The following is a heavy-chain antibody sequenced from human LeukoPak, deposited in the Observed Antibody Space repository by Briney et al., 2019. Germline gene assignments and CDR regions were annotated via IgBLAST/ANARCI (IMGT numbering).Heavy chain of an antibody. Sequence: ASVNVSCTASGYTFTSYAMNWVRQAPGQGLEWMGWINTNTGNPTYAQGFTGRFVFSLDTSVSTAYLQISSLKAEDTAVYYCARDYYDSSGYLFYYYYYGMDVWGQGTTVTVSS. J-gene: IGHJ6*02. CDR1: GYTFTSYA. V-gene: IGHV7-4-1*02. CDR3: ARDYYDSSGYLFYYYYYGMDV. D-gene: IGHD3-22*01. CDR2: INTNTGNP.